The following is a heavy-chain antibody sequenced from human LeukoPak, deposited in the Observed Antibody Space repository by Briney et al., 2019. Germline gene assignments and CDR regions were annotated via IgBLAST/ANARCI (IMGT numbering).Heavy chain of an antibody. Sequence: GGSLRLSCAASGFTFSSYEMNWVRQAPGKGLEWVSYISSSGSTIYYADSVKGRFTISRDNAKNSLYLQMNSLRGEDTAVYNCAKDFDSGSYSYMDVWGKGTTVTISS. V-gene: IGHV3-48*03. CDR2: ISSSGSTI. D-gene: IGHD1-26*01. CDR1: GFTFSSYE. CDR3: AKDFDSGSYSYMDV. J-gene: IGHJ6*03.